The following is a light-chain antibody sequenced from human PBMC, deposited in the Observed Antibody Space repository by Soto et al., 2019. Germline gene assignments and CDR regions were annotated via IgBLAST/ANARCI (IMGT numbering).Light chain of an antibody. V-gene: IGKV3-15*01. CDR1: QSIGSN. Sequence: EIVMTQSPATLSVSPGERATLSCRASQSIGSNLAWYQQKPGQAPRLLIYAASIRATDFPARFSGSGSGTEFTLTISGLKSDDFAVYFCQQYNNWPPWTFGHGTKVDIK. CDR3: QQYNNWPPWT. CDR2: AAS. J-gene: IGKJ1*01.